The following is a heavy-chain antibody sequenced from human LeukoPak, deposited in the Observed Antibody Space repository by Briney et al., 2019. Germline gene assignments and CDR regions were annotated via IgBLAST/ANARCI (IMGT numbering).Heavy chain of an antibody. Sequence: NPGRSLRLSCAASGFTFSSYGMHWVRQAPGKGLEWVAVISYDGSNKYYADSVKGRFTISRDNSKNTLYLQMNSLRAEDTAVYYCAKVVRPYSSGWYESASWGQGTLVTVSS. V-gene: IGHV3-30*18. CDR2: ISYDGSNK. J-gene: IGHJ1*01. D-gene: IGHD6-19*01. CDR1: GFTFSSYG. CDR3: AKVVRPYSSGWYESAS.